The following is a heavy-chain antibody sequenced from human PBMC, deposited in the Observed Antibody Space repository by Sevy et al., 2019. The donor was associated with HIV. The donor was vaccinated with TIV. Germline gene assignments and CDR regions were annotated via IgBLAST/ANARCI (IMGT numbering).Heavy chain of an antibody. D-gene: IGHD3-22*01. CDR3: TRVRAAITTGWANWFDP. J-gene: IGHJ5*02. CDR2: INSDGSST. Sequence: GGSLRLSCAASGFTFRNYWMHWVRQAPGKGLVWVSRINSDGSSTSYADSVKGRFTISRDNAKNTPYLQMNSLRAEDTALYYCTRVRAAITTGWANWFDPWGQGTLVTVSS. CDR1: GFTFRNYW. V-gene: IGHV3-74*01.